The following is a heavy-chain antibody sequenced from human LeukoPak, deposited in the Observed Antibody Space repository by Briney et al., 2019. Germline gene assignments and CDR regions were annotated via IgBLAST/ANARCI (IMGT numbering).Heavy chain of an antibody. CDR1: GFSFGSFS. CDR2: ISSSSGYK. J-gene: IGHJ4*02. V-gene: IGHV3-21*06. CDR3: AREGLAAAGLDY. Sequence: GGSLRLSCAASGFSFGSFSMNWVRQAPGKGLEWVSSISSSSGYKYYADSVKGRFTISRDNAKNSLYLQVNSLRAEDTAVYFCAREGLAAAGLDYWGQGTLVTVSS. D-gene: IGHD6-13*01.